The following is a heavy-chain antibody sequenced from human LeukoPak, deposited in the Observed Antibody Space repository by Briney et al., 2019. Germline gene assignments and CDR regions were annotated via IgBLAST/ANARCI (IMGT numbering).Heavy chain of an antibody. CDR3: ARGGRRVQEVIITPEFDY. D-gene: IGHD3-10*01. CDR2: ISDDGSDK. J-gene: IGHJ4*02. V-gene: IGHV3-30*03. CDR1: GFTVRTNY. Sequence: GGSLRLSCAASGFTVRTNYMSWGRQAPGKGLEWVAGISDDGSDKYYGDSVKGRLTISRDNAKDTLYVQMDSLRAEDTAVYYCARGGRRVQEVIITPEFDYWGQGTLVTVSS.